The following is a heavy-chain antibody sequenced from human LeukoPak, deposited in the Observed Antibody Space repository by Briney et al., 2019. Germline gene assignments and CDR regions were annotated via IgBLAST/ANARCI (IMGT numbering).Heavy chain of an antibody. D-gene: IGHD4-17*01. CDR2: ISSSSSSYI. CDR3: ARGHTAVTRHFDF. Sequence: GGSLRLSCAASGFTFNNYNMIWGRQAPGKGLEWVSSISSSSSSYIYYADALKGRFTISRDDAKNLLYLDMNSLRAEDTAVYYCARGHTAVTRHFDFWGQGTLVTVSS. CDR1: GFTFNNYN. V-gene: IGHV3-21*01. J-gene: IGHJ4*02.